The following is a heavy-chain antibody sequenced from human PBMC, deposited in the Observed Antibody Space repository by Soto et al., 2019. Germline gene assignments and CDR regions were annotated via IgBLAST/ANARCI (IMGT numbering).Heavy chain of an antibody. J-gene: IGHJ4*02. CDR3: ARVAYGDPFDY. Sequence: SETLSLTCTVSGGSISSSSYYWGWIRQPPGKGLEWIGYIYYSGSTNYNPSLKSRVTISVDTSKNQFSLKLSSVTAADTAVYYCARVAYGDPFDYWGQGTLVTVSS. CDR1: GGSISSSSYY. CDR2: IYYSGST. D-gene: IGHD4-17*01. V-gene: IGHV4-61*05.